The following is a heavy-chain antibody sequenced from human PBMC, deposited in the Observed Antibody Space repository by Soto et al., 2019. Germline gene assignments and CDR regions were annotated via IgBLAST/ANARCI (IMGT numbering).Heavy chain of an antibody. CDR3: ATDWGRAII. CDR2: IYYSGST. CDR1: GGSISSGGYY. Sequence: QVQLQESGPGLVKPSQTLSLTCTVSGGSISSGGYYWSWIRQHPGQGLEWIGYIYYSGSTYYNPSHQRLVTISVDTSNNEFSLKLSSVAAADTAVYCCATDWGRAIIWGQGKMVTVSS. D-gene: IGHD3-16*01. V-gene: IGHV4-31*01. J-gene: IGHJ3*02.